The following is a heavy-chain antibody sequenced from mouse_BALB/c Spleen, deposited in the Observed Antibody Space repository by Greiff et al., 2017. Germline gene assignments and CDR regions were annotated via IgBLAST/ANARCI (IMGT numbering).Heavy chain of an antibody. CDR3: ARDGVSSYDFDY. V-gene: IGHV1-31*01. J-gene: IGHJ2*01. Sequence: DVKLQESGPELVKPGASVKISCKASGYSFTGYYMHWVKQSHVKSLEWIGRINPYNGATSYNQNFKDKASLTVDKSSSTAYMELHSLTSEDSAVYYCARDGVSSYDFDYWGQGTTLTVSS. CDR1: GYSFTGYY. D-gene: IGHD1-1*01. CDR2: INPYNGAT.